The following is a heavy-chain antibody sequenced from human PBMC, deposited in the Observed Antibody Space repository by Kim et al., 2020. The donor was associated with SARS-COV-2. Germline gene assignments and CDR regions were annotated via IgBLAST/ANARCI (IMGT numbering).Heavy chain of an antibody. CDR3: ARPHYDFWSGSLDY. Sequence: GGSLRLSCAASGFTFSSYGMHWVRQAPGKGLEWVAVIWYDGSNKYYADSVKGRFTISRDNSKNTLYLQMNSLRAEDTAVYYCARPHYDFWSGSLDYWGQGHLVTVPS. J-gene: IGHJ4*02. CDR1: GFTFSSYG. D-gene: IGHD3-3*01. V-gene: IGHV3-33*01. CDR2: IWYDGSNK.